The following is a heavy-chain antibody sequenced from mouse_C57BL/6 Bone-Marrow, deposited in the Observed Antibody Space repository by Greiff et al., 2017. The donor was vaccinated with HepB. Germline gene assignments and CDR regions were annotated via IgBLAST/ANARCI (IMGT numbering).Heavy chain of an antibody. D-gene: IGHD2-5*01. CDR2: ISDGGSYT. CDR1: GFAFSSYA. Sequence: EVHLVESGGGLVKPGGSPKLSCAASGFAFSSYAMSWVRQTPEKRLEWVATISDGGSYTYYPDNVKGRFTISRDNAKNNLYLQMSHLKSEDTAMYYCARARYSRAMDYWGQGTSVTVSS. V-gene: IGHV5-4*01. J-gene: IGHJ4*01. CDR3: ARARYSRAMDY.